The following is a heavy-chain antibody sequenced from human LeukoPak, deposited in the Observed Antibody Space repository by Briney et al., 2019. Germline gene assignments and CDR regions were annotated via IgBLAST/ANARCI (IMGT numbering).Heavy chain of an antibody. CDR3: ARGFYDFWSGYYIPYWRIYFDY. CDR2: INHSGST. CDR1: GGSFRGYY. D-gene: IGHD3-3*01. V-gene: IGHV4-34*01. Sequence: SETLSLTCAVYGGSFRGYYWSWIRQPPGKGLEWIGEINHSGSTNYNPSLKSRVTISVDTSKNQFSLKLSSVTAADTAVYYCARGFYDFWSGYYIPYWRIYFDYWGQGTLVTVSS. J-gene: IGHJ4*02.